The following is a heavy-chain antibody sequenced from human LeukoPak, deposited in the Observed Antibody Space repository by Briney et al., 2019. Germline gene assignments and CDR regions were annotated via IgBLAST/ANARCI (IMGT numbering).Heavy chain of an antibody. Sequence: ASVKVSCKASGYTFTSYYMHWVRQAPGQGLEWMGCIHPNSGGTNYAQKFQGRVTMTRYTSISTAYMEGGRVRSGDTAVYYCGRVRARGFIIEDYWGQGTLVSVSS. CDR2: IHPNSGGT. V-gene: IGHV1-2*02. J-gene: IGHJ4*02. CDR1: GYTFTSYY. D-gene: IGHD3-10*01. CDR3: GRVRARGFIIEDY.